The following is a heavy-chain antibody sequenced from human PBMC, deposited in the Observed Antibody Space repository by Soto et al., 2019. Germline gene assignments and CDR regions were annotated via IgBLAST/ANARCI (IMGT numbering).Heavy chain of an antibody. CDR3: ATDRRDRRIGYCGIDV. CDR2: INPNSGGT. Sequence: QVQLVQSGAEVKKPGASVKVSCKASGYTFTGYYMHWVRQAPGQGREWMGWINPNSGGTNYAQKFQGRVTMTTDTPISTAYMELSRLRSDDTALYYCATDRRDRRIGYCGIDVWGQGTTVTVSS. D-gene: IGHD1-1*01. CDR1: GYTFTGYY. V-gene: IGHV1-2*02. J-gene: IGHJ6*02.